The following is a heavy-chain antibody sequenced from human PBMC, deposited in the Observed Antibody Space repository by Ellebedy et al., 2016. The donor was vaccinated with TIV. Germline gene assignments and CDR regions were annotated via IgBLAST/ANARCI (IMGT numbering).Heavy chain of an antibody. V-gene: IGHV3-33*08. CDR2: IWYVGSNK. Sequence: GESLKISXAASGFTVSDNYMHWVRQAPGKGLEWAAVIWYVGSNKYYADSVKGRFTISRDNSKNTLYLEMNSLRAEDTAVYYCVRAPRGQYYFDYWGQGTLVTVSS. CDR1: GFTVSDNY. J-gene: IGHJ4*02. CDR3: VRAPRGQYYFDY. D-gene: IGHD5-12*01.